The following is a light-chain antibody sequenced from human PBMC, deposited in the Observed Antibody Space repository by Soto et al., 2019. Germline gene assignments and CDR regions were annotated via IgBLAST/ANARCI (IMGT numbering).Light chain of an antibody. CDR2: GAS. CDR1: HSVDSN. Sequence: EIVMTQSPGTLSVSTGQGATLSCRASHSVDSNLAWYQQRPGQAPRLLIFGASTRPTGNPDRFSGSGSGTEFTLTISSLQSEDFAVYYCQQYDKWPLTFGGGTKMEIK. CDR3: QQYDKWPLT. J-gene: IGKJ4*01. V-gene: IGKV3D-15*01.